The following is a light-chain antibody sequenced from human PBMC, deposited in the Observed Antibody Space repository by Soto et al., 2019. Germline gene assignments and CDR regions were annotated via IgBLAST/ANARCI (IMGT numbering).Light chain of an antibody. CDR3: SLYAGTNSVV. Sequence: QSALTQPPSASGSPGQSVAISCTGTSSDIGAYKFFSWYQQHPGKAPKLIIYEVSRRPSGVPDRFSGSKSGNTASLTVSGLLAEDEADYYCSLYAGTNSVVFGGGTKLTVL. V-gene: IGLV2-8*01. CDR1: SSDIGAYKF. J-gene: IGLJ2*01. CDR2: EVS.